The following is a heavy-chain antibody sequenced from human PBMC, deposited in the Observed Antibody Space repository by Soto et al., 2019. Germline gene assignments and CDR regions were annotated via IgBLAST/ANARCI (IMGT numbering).Heavy chain of an antibody. CDR3: ASSRDCIRYSCPPSSFGYSYYCLDV. J-gene: IGHJ6*02. CDR2: ISPIFGTA. D-gene: IGHD2-2*01. CDR1: GGTFSSYA. V-gene: IGHV1-69*12. Sequence: QVQLVQSGAEVKKPGSSVKVSCKASGGTFSSYAISWVRQAPGQGLEWMGGISPIFGTANYAQKFQGRVTITADDATSTDYMARSSLRSEDTAVYYCASSRDCIRYSCPPSSFGYSYYCLDVWGQGTTVNVSS.